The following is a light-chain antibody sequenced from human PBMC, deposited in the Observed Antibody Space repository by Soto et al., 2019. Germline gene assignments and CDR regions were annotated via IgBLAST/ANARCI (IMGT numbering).Light chain of an antibody. CDR3: QQYNGYSWT. CDR2: DAS. Sequence: DIQMTQPPSPLSASVGDRDAITCRASQSISQWVAWYQQKPGRAPELLIYDASKLKSGVPSRFSGSGSGTEFSLTITTLQPDDSAMYYCQQYNGYSWTFGRGTKVDIK. V-gene: IGKV1-5*01. CDR1: QSISQW. J-gene: IGKJ1*01.